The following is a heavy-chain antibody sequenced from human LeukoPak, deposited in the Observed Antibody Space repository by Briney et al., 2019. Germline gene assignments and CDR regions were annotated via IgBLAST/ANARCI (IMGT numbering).Heavy chain of an antibody. CDR2: ISSSSSAI. CDR3: AKSYGSGSYYPDY. J-gene: IGHJ4*02. Sequence: GGSLRLSCAASGFTFSSYSMNWVRQAPGKGLEWISYISSSSSAIYYADSVKGRFAISRDNAKNSLYLQMNSLRAEDTAVYYCAKSYGSGSYYPDYWGQGTLVTVSS. CDR1: GFTFSSYS. D-gene: IGHD3-10*01. V-gene: IGHV3-48*01.